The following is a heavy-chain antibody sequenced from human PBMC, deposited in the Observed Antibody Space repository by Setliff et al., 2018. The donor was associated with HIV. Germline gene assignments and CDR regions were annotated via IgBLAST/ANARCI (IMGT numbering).Heavy chain of an antibody. CDR3: ARDTLNGYNYPGDAFDI. CDR2: INPNSGGT. V-gene: IGHV1-2*04. J-gene: IGHJ3*02. CDR1: GYTFTNYD. D-gene: IGHD5-12*01. Sequence: ASVKVSCKASGYTFTNYDINWVRQATGQGLEWMGWINPNSGGTNYAQKFQGWVTMTRDTSISTAYMELSRLRSDDTAVYYCARDTLNGYNYPGDAFDIWGQGTMVTVSS.